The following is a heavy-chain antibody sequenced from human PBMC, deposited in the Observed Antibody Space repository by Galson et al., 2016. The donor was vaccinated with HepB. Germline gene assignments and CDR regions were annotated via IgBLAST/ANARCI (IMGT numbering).Heavy chain of an antibody. V-gene: IGHV5-51*01. CDR3: ARRDNYDGLGSYIFDY. J-gene: IGHJ4*02. Sequence: QSGAEVKKPGDSVMISCKGSGYSFTNYWIGWVRQMPGKGLEWLGIIYPGDSDTRYSPSFEDQLTISADKSTNTAYLQWSNLKASDTAIYYCARRDNYDGLGSYIFDYWGRGTLVTVSS. D-gene: IGHD3-10*01. CDR1: GYSFTNYW. CDR2: IYPGDSDT.